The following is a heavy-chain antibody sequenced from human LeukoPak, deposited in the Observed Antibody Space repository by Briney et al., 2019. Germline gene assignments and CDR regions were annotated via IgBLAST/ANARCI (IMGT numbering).Heavy chain of an antibody. CDR3: ARVHTSGSYLDDAFDI. CDR2: INWNGGST. D-gene: IGHD1-26*01. Sequence: RSGGSPRLSCEASGFTFDDYGMSWVRQAPGKGLEWVSGINWNGGSTGYADSVKGRFTISRDNAKNSLYLQMNSLRAEDTALYYCARVHTSGSYLDDAFDIWGQGTMVTVSS. V-gene: IGHV3-20*04. J-gene: IGHJ3*02. CDR1: GFTFDDYG.